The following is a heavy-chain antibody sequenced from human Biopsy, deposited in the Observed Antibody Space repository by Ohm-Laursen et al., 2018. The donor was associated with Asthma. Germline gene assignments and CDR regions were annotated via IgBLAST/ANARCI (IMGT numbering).Heavy chain of an antibody. J-gene: IGHJ1*01. Sequence: GSLRLSCTATGFTFGDYWMSWVRQVPGKGLEWVANIKHDGSEKNHEDSLKGRFTISRDNAKNSLYLQMNSLRAEDTAVYYCARTFHFWSPYHAEHYQLWGQGTLVTVSS. V-gene: IGHV3-7*01. D-gene: IGHD3-3*02. CDR2: IKHDGSEK. CDR1: GFTFGDYW. CDR3: ARTFHFWSPYHAEHYQL.